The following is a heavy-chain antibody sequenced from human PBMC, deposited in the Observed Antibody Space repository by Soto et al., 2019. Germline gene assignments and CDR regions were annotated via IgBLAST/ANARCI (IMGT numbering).Heavy chain of an antibody. CDR3: ARVRRDGYNDAFDI. V-gene: IGHV1-2*04. D-gene: IGHD5-12*01. Sequence: GASVKVSCKASGYTFTGYYMHWVRQAPGQGLEWMGWINPNSGGTNYAQKFQGWVTMTRDTSISTAYMELSRLRSDDTAVYYCARVRRDGYNDAFDIWGQGTMVTVSS. CDR1: GYTFTGYY. CDR2: INPNSGGT. J-gene: IGHJ3*02.